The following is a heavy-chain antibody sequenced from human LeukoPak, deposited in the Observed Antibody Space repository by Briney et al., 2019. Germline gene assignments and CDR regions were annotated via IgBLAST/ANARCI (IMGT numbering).Heavy chain of an antibody. CDR3: ARDALGYCSGGSCYSEFDY. D-gene: IGHD2-15*01. V-gene: IGHV4-4*07. Sequence: PSETLSLTCTVSGGSISGYYWSWIRQPAEKGLEWIGRIYSSGWSTNHNPSLKSRVTMSVDTSKNQFSLKLSSVTAADTAVCYCARDALGYCSGGSCYSEFDYWGQGTLVTVSS. CDR1: GGSISGYY. J-gene: IGHJ4*02. CDR2: IYSSGWST.